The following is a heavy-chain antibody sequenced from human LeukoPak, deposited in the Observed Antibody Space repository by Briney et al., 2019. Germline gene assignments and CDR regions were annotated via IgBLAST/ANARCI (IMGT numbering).Heavy chain of an antibody. J-gene: IGHJ6*02. D-gene: IGHD3-10*01. CDR2: IWYDGSDK. V-gene: IGHV3-33*01. CDR3: ARELLLIMVRGVIIAYGMDV. Sequence: PGGSLRLSCAASGFTFSSYGMHWVRQAPGKGLEWVAVIWYDGSDKYYADSVKGRFTISRDNSKNTLYLQMNSLRAEDTAVYYCARELLLIMVRGVIIAYGMDVWGQGTTVTVSS. CDR1: GFTFSSYG.